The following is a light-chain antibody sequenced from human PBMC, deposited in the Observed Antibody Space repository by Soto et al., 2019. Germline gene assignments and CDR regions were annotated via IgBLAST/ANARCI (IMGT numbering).Light chain of an antibody. J-gene: IGLJ1*01. CDR3: GSGAGSDNYV. CDR1: SNDVGAYNY. Sequence: QSVLTQPPSASGSPGQSVTISCSGSSNDVGAYNYVSWYQQHPGEAPKLIIYEVTKRPSGVPDRFSGSKSGNTASLTVSGLQADDEADYFCGSGAGSDNYVFGTGTKVTVL. V-gene: IGLV2-8*01. CDR2: EVT.